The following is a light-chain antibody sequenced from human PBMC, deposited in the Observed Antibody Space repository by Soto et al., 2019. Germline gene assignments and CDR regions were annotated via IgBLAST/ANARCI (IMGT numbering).Light chain of an antibody. J-gene: IGLJ1*01. CDR2: DVI. CDR3: CSYAGSYIQV. CDR1: SSDVGTYTY. V-gene: IGLV2-11*01. Sequence: ALTQPRSESGSPGQSVTTSCTGTSSDVGTYTYVSWYQQHPGKAPKLIIYDVIKRPSGVPDRFSGSKSGNTASLTISGLQAEDEADYYCCSYAGSYIQVFGTGTKVTVL.